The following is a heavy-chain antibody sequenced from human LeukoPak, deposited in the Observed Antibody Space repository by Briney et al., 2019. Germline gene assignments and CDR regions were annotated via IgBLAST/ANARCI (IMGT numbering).Heavy chain of an antibody. CDR1: GFSFSNTW. CDR2: VKSKSDGGTA. V-gene: IGHV3-15*07. J-gene: IGHJ4*02. D-gene: IGHD4-17*01. CDR3: TPGGKDYVH. Sequence: PGGSLRLSCAASGFSFSNTWMNWIRLAPGKGLGWVGRVKSKSDGGTAEYAAPVKGRFTISRDDSKSTLYVEMSSLKIEDTALYYCTPGGKDYVHWGQGTLVTVSS.